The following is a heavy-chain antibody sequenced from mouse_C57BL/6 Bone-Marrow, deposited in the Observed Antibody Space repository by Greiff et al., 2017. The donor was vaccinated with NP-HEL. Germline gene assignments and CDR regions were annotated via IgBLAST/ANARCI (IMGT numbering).Heavy chain of an antibody. CDR1: GYAFSSYW. CDR3: ARRSSLPYYFDY. CDR2: IYPGDGDT. Sequence: VQLKESGAELVKPGASVKISCKASGYAFSSYWMNWVKQRPGKGLEWIGQIYPGDGDTNYNGKFKGKATLTADKSSSTAYMQLSSLTSEDSAVYFCARRSSLPYYFDYWGQGTTLTVSS. D-gene: IGHD2-1*01. V-gene: IGHV1-80*01. J-gene: IGHJ2*01.